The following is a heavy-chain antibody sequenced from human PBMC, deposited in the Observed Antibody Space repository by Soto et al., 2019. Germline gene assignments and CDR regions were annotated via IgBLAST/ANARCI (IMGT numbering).Heavy chain of an antibody. Sequence: TSETLSRTCSVSGGSFTSNNWWTWVRQPPGQGLEWIWEIYRTGSTNYNPSFKSRVTISLDKSENQFSLKVTSLTAADTAVYYCASRDPGTSVDYWGQGTLVTVSS. J-gene: IGHJ4*02. CDR1: GGSFTSNNW. V-gene: IGHV4-4*02. CDR3: ASRDPGTSVDY. CDR2: IYRTGST. D-gene: IGHD1-7*01.